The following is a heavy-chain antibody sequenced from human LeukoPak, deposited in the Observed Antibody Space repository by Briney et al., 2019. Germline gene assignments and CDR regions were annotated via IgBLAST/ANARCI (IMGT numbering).Heavy chain of an antibody. V-gene: IGHV3-30*04. Sequence: GRSLRLSCAASGFTFSSYAMHWVRQAPGKGLEWVAVISYDGSNKYYADSVKGRFTISRDNSKNTLYLQMNSLRAEDTAVYYCAREGGDSSGPPDAFDIWGQGTMVTVSS. CDR1: GFTFSSYA. J-gene: IGHJ3*02. CDR3: AREGGDSSGPPDAFDI. D-gene: IGHD3-22*01. CDR2: ISYDGSNK.